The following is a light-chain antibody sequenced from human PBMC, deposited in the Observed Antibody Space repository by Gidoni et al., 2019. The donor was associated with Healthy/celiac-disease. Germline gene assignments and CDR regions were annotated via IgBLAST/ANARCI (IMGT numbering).Light chain of an antibody. CDR1: QGISSY. Sequence: DIQLTQSPSFLSASVGDRVTITCRASQGISSYLAWYQQKPGKAPKLLIYAASTLQSGVPSRFNGSGSGTEFTLTISSLQPEDFATYYCQQLNSYPPGTFXQXTKLXIK. V-gene: IGKV1-9*01. CDR3: QQLNSYPPGT. CDR2: AAS. J-gene: IGKJ2*02.